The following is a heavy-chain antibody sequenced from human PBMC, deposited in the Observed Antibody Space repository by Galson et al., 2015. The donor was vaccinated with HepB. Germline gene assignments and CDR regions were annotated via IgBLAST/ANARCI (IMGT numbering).Heavy chain of an antibody. CDR2: VRTQAYTYLT. D-gene: IGHD3-22*01. V-gene: IGHV3-72*01. CDR1: GFTFSDHY. Sequence: SLRLSCAASGFTFSDHYMEWVRQAPGKGLEWVGRVRTQAYTYLTEYAASVKGRFTISRDDSKNSLYLQMDSLKTDDTAVYYCARGLYDSSGYYLFLDYWGQGTLATVSS. J-gene: IGHJ4*02. CDR3: ARGLYDSSGYYLFLDY.